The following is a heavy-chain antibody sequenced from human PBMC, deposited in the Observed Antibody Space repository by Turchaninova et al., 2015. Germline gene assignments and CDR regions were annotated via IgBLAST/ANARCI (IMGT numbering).Heavy chain of an antibody. CDR3: VRDFGDHRIDY. CDR2: FYYSGAT. D-gene: IGHD4-17*01. J-gene: IGHJ4*02. Sequence: QLQLQESGPRLVKPSETLSLTCTVSGDSISRSYYWGFVRQPPGRGLEWIGGFYYSGATYFQPSLKSRVTISGDTSKNQVSLKVNSVTAADTALYYCVRDFGDHRIDYWGQGTLVTVSS. CDR1: GDSISRSYY. V-gene: IGHV4-39*02.